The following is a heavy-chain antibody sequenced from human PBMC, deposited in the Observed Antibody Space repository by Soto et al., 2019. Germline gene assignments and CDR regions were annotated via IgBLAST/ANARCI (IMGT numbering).Heavy chain of an antibody. J-gene: IGHJ4*02. D-gene: IGHD6-13*01. Sequence: GGSLRLSCAASGFTFSSYAMSWVRQAPGKGLEWVSAISGSGGSTDYADSVKGRFTTSRDNSKNTLYLQMNSLRAEDTAVYYCAKENGYSSTWFEFDYWGQGTLVTVSS. V-gene: IGHV3-23*01. CDR1: GFTFSSYA. CDR2: ISGSGGST. CDR3: AKENGYSSTWFEFDY.